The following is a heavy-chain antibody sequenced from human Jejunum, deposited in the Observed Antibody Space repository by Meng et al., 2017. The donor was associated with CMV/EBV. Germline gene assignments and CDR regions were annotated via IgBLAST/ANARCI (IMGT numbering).Heavy chain of an antibody. CDR3: TKPFGSGFPSYYYGLDV. J-gene: IGHJ6*02. CDR2: INSGGSIT. Sequence: TFSIYAMTGVRKAPGKGLEWVSLINSGGSITKYADSVKGRFTISRDNSKNTLYLQMNSLRAEDTAVYYCTKPFGSGFPSYYYGLDVWGQGTTVTVSS. D-gene: IGHD3-22*01. CDR1: TFSIYA. V-gene: IGHV3-23*03.